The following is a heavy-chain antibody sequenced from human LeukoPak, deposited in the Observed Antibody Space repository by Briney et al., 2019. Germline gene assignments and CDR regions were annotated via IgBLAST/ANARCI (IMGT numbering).Heavy chain of an antibody. J-gene: IGHJ4*02. CDR3: ARDRGQWLVVPKYYFDY. Sequence: SVKVSCKASGGTFSSYAISWVRQAPGQGLEWMGGIIPIFGTASYAQKFQGRVTMTRDTSTSTVYMELSSLRSEDTAVYYCARDRGQWLVVPKYYFDYWGQGTLVTVSS. V-gene: IGHV1-69*05. D-gene: IGHD6-19*01. CDR2: IIPIFGTA. CDR1: GGTFSSYA.